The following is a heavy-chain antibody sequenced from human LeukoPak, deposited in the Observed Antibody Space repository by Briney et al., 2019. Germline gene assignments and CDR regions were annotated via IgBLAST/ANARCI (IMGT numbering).Heavy chain of an antibody. Sequence: SETLSLTCAVSGGSFSAYFWRWIRQPPGKGLEWIGDVGHSGSADYNPSLKSRVTISVDTSKNQFSLKLSSVTAADTAVYYCARVMDTGYGGKLLGYYYYMDVWGKGTTVTVSS. CDR3: ARVMDTGYGGKLLGYYYYMDV. V-gene: IGHV4-34*01. J-gene: IGHJ6*03. D-gene: IGHD4/OR15-4a*01. CDR1: GGSFSAYF. CDR2: VGHSGSA.